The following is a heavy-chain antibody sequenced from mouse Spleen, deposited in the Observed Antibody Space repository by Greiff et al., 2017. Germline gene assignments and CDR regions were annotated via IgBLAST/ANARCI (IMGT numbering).Heavy chain of an antibody. CDR1: GYTFTSYW. D-gene: IGHD2-1*01. J-gene: IGHJ1*01. V-gene: IGHV1-52*01. CDR2: IDPSDSET. Sequence: QVQLQQPGAELVRPGSSVKLSCKASGYTFTSYWMHWVKQRPIQGLEWIGNIDPSDSETHYNQKFKDKATLTVDKSSSTAYMQLSSLTSEDSAVYYCARSHNYGNFYWYFDVWGAGTTVTVSS. CDR3: ARSHNYGNFYWYFDV.